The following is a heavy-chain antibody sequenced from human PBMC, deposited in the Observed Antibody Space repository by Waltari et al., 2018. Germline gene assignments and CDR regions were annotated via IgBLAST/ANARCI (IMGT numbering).Heavy chain of an antibody. D-gene: IGHD3-3*01. CDR3: AGRGYDFWSGRHSWFDP. V-gene: IGHV1-69*12. CDR1: GGTFSSYA. CDR2: IIPIFGTA. Sequence: QVQLVQSGAEVKKPGSSVKVSCKASGGTFSSYAISWVRQAPGQGLEWMGGIIPIFGTANYAQKFQGRVTITADESTSTAYMELSSLRSEDTAVYYCAGRGYDFWSGRHSWFDPWGQGTLVTVSS. J-gene: IGHJ5*02.